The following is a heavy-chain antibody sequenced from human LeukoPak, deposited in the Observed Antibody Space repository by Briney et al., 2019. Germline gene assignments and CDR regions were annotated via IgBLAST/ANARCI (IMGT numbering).Heavy chain of an antibody. D-gene: IGHD2-21*02. Sequence: ASVKVSCKASGGTFSRNAISWVRQAPGQGLEWMGRIIPMFNTINYAQKLQGRVTITSDESTSTVYMELSSLRSDDTAIYYCARDVTGTPLAFDIWGQGTMLTVSS. CDR2: IIPMFNTI. J-gene: IGHJ3*02. CDR1: GGTFSRNA. V-gene: IGHV1-69*15. CDR3: ARDVTGTPLAFDI.